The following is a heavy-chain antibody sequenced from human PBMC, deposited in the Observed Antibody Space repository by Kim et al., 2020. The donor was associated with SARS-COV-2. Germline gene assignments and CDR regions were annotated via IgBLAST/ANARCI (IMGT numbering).Heavy chain of an antibody. CDR2: ISAYNGNT. V-gene: IGHV1-18*01. D-gene: IGHD3-10*01. Sequence: ASVKVSCKASGYTFTSYGISWVRQAPGQGLEWMGWISAYNGNTNYAQKLQGRVTMTTDTSTSTAYMELRSLRSDDTAVYYCARSYYYGSGSYYNLDNWFDPWGQGTLVTVSS. CDR3: ARSYYYGSGSYYNLDNWFDP. J-gene: IGHJ5*02. CDR1: GYTFTSYG.